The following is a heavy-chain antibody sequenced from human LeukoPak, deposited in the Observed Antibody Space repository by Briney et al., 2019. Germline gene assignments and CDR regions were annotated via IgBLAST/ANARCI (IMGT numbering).Heavy chain of an antibody. J-gene: IGHJ5*02. D-gene: IGHD2-2*01. CDR2: TNPNSGGT. CDR1: GYTFTGYY. Sequence: AASVKVSCKASGYTFTGYYMHWVRQAPGQGLEWMGWTNPNSGGTNYAQKFQGRVTETRDTSISTAYMELSRLRSDDTAVYYCAFSSTSCYAGCWFDPWGQGTLVTVSS. CDR3: AFSSTSCYAGCWFDP. V-gene: IGHV1-2*02.